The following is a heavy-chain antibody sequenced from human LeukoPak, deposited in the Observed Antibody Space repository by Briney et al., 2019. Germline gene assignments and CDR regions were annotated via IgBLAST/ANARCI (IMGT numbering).Heavy chain of an antibody. V-gene: IGHV4-39*01. CDR3: ARRPTYCSGGRCYSDAFDI. CDR2: YYYSGRA. Sequence: SETLSLTCTVSGGSISSTSYYWGWIRQPPGQGLEWIGSYYYSGRAFYNPSLKSRVTISEDTSKNQFSLKLSSVTAADTAVYYCARRPTYCSGGRCYSDAFDIWGQGTMVTVSS. J-gene: IGHJ3*02. D-gene: IGHD2-15*01. CDR1: GGSISSTSYY.